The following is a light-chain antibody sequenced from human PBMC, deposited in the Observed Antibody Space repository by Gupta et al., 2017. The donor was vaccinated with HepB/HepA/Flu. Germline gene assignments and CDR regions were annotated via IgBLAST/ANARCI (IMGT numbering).Light chain of an antibody. CDR3: QQRTNWPLT. V-gene: IGKV3-11*01. J-gene: IGKJ4*01. CDR1: HSVSNY. CDR2: DAS. Sequence: VFPQSPEPLSVSPGERGTLSCRASHSVSNYLAWYQQKPGQAPQPLIYDASDRATGIPARFSGSGSGTDFTLTISSLEPEDFAVYYCQQRTNWPLTFGGGTKVEIK.